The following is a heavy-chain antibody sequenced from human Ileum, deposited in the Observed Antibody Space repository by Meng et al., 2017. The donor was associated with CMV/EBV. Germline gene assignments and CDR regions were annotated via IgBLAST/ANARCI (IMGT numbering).Heavy chain of an antibody. D-gene: IGHD3-3*01. CDR1: GGFITTNKYY. V-gene: IGHV4-39*07. CDR2: IFYSGST. J-gene: IGHJ5*02. Sequence: LPPREAGPGVVKPLDILSLTCSASGGFITTNKYYWGWIRQPPGKGLEWIGSIFYSGSTYYKPSLKSRVTISRDTSKNQFSLKLTSVTAADTAVYFCARDLVGFLEGFDPWGQGTLVTVSS. CDR3: ARDLVGFLEGFDP.